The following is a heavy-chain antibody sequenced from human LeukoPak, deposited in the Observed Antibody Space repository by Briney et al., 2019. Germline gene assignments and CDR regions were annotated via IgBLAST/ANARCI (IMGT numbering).Heavy chain of an antibody. CDR2: IKQDGSEK. CDR1: GFTFSSYS. J-gene: IGHJ3*02. CDR3: AREGEVAAFDAFDI. D-gene: IGHD6-19*01. V-gene: IGHV3-7*01. Sequence: GGSLRLSCAASGFTFSSYSMTWVRQAPGKGLQWVANIKQDGSEKNYADSVKGRFTISRDNAEHTVSLQMNSLRAEDTAVYYCAREGEVAAFDAFDIWGQGTMVSVSS.